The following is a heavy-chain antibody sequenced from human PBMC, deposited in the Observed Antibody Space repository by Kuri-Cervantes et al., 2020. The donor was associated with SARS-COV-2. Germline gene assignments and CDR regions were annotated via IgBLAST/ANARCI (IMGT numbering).Heavy chain of an antibody. CDR1: GYTFTTYG. CDR3: AGGFDYGDYPYYYGMDV. Sequence: ASVKVSCKASGYTFTTYGITWVRQAPGQGLEWMGWISTYNANADYAQKLQGRVTMTTDTSTSIAYTELRSLRSDDTAIYYCAGGFDYGDYPYYYGMDVWGQGTTVTVSS. CDR2: ISTYNANA. J-gene: IGHJ6*02. V-gene: IGHV1-18*04. D-gene: IGHD4-17*01.